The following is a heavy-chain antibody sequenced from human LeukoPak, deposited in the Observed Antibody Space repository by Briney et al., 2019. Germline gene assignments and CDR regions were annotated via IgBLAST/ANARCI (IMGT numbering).Heavy chain of an antibody. J-gene: IGHJ4*02. Sequence: PGRSLRLSCAASGFTFSSYSMNWVRQAPGKGLEWVSSISSSSSYIYYADSVKGRFTISRDNAKNSLYLQMNSLRAEDTAVYYCAKDHSSGWFFDYWGQGTLVTVSS. CDR3: AKDHSSGWFFDY. D-gene: IGHD6-19*01. CDR2: ISSSSSYI. CDR1: GFTFSSYS. V-gene: IGHV3-21*01.